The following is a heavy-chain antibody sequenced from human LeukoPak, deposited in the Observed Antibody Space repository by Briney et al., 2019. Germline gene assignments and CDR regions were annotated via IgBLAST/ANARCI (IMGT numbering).Heavy chain of an antibody. Sequence: GASVKVSCKASGYTFTGYYMHWVRQAPGQGLEWMGWINPNSGGTNYAQKFQGRVTMTRDTSISTAYMELSSLRSEDTAVYYCARGGYGTTRSFHIRSNYQKRPYYFDYWGQGTLVTVSS. CDR3: ARGGYGTTRSFHIRSNYQKRPYYFDY. D-gene: IGHD5-18*01. CDR2: INPNSGGT. CDR1: GYTFTGYY. J-gene: IGHJ4*02. V-gene: IGHV1-2*02.